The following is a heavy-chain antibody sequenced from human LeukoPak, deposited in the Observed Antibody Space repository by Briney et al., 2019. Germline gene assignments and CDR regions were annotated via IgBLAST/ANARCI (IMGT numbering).Heavy chain of an antibody. D-gene: IGHD2-2*01. Sequence: PSETLSLTCTVSGGSISSYYWSWIRQPPGKGLEWIGYIYFSGSTNYNPSLKSRVTISVDTSKNQFSLKLSSVTAADTAVYYCARRGYCSSTSCYAFDYWGQGTLVTVSS. V-gene: IGHV4-59*08. CDR2: IYFSGST. CDR3: ARRGYCSSTSCYAFDY. J-gene: IGHJ4*02. CDR1: GGSISSYY.